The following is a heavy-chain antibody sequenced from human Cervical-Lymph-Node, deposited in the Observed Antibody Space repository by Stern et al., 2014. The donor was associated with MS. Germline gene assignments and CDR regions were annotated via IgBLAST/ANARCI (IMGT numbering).Heavy chain of an antibody. V-gene: IGHV3-74*02. CDR1: FNFRRYW. Sequence: EVQLVESGGGLVQPGGSLRLSCAGFNFRRYWMHWVRQAPGRGPVRVACINSDGTRRYADSVKGRFSISRDNAKNTMYLQMSSLRVEDTAVYYCARGVVAVSTLGDYYYGMDVWGQGTTVTVSS. J-gene: IGHJ6*01. D-gene: IGHD3-3*02. CDR2: INSDGTR. CDR3: ARGVVAVSTLGDYYYGMDV.